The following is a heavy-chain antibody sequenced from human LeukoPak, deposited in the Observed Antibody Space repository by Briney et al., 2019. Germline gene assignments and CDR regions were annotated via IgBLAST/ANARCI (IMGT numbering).Heavy chain of an antibody. J-gene: IGHJ4*02. CDR2: ISSSSSYI. Sequence: GGSLRLSCAASGFTFSSYSMNWVRQAPGKGLEWVSSISSSSSYIYYADSVKGRFTISRDNAKNSLYLQMNSLRAEDTAVYYCARDLGDGYNPLLFDYWGQGTLVTVSS. D-gene: IGHD5-24*01. CDR1: GFTFSSYS. CDR3: ARDLGDGYNPLLFDY. V-gene: IGHV3-21*01.